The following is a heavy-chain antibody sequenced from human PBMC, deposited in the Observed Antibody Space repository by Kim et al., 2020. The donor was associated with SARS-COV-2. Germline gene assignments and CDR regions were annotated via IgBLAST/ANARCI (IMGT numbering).Heavy chain of an antibody. V-gene: IGHV3-15*01. D-gene: IGHD2-2*01. CDR3: TTVSMR. J-gene: IGHJ4*02. Sequence: KTDGGTEDYDAPVKGRFTISRDDTKNTLYLIMNSLKSEDSGVYYCTTVSMRWGQGTLVTVSS. CDR2: KTDGGTE.